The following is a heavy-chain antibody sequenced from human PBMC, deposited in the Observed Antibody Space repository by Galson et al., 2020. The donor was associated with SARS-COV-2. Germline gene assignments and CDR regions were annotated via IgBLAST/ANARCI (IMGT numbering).Heavy chain of an antibody. CDR1: GYSFTNYW. Sequence: GESLKISCKGSGYSFTNYWIGWVRQMPGKGPEWMGIIYPGDSDTRYSPSFQGQVTMSVDKSITTAYLQWNSLKASDIAMYYCARVKTGTLDYFDFWGQGTLVTVSS. D-gene: IGHD7-27*01. V-gene: IGHV5-51*01. J-gene: IGHJ4*02. CDR3: ARVKTGTLDYFDF. CDR2: IYPGDSDT.